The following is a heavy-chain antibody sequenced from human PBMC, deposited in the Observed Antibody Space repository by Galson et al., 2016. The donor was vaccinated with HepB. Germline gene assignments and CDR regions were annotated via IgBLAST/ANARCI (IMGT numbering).Heavy chain of an antibody. CDR1: GFTLSSYA. Sequence: SLRLSCAASGFTLSSYAMYWVRQAPGKGLQYVSGISGNGGSAFYANSLKGRITISRDNSKNTLYLQLGSLRAEDMGIYYCARGWSDYDAFDIWGQGTRVTVSS. CDR2: ISGNGGSA. D-gene: IGHD1-26*01. V-gene: IGHV3-64*01. CDR3: ARGWSDYDAFDI. J-gene: IGHJ3*02.